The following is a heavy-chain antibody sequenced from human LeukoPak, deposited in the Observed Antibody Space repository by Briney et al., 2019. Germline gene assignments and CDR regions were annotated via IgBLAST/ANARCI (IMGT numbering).Heavy chain of an antibody. CDR2: IIPLFGTA. CDR1: GGTFSSYA. Sequence: SVKVSCKASGGTFSSYAISWVRQAPGQGLEWMGGIIPLFGTANYAQKFQGRVTITADESTSTAYMELSSLRSEDTAVYYCASVPRPLRWEPYYYYMDVWGKGTTVTVSS. J-gene: IGHJ6*03. V-gene: IGHV1-69*13. D-gene: IGHD4-23*01. CDR3: ASVPRPLRWEPYYYYMDV.